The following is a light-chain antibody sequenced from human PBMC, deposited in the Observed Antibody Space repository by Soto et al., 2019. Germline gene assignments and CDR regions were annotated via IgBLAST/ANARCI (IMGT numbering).Light chain of an antibody. Sequence: DIVMTQSPDSLAVSLGERATINCKSSQSVLYSSNNKTYLAWYQQKPGQSPKLLIYWASTLESGVPDRFSGSGSGTDFTLTISSLQAEDVAVYYCQEYYSTPLNFGGGTKVEIK. J-gene: IGKJ4*01. CDR3: QEYYSTPLN. V-gene: IGKV4-1*01. CDR1: QSVLYSSNNKTY. CDR2: WAS.